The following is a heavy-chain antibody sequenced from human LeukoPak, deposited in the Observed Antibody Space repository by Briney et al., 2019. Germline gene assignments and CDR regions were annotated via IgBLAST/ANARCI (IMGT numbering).Heavy chain of an antibody. CDR2: ISSSSSYI. CDR3: AREAGGSYRISDY. D-gene: IGHD5-18*01. V-gene: IGHV3-21*01. J-gene: IGHJ4*02. CDR1: GFTFSSFS. Sequence: PGGSLRLSCAASGFTFSSFSMNWVRQAPGKGLEWVSSISSSSSYIYYADSVKGRFTISRDNAKNSLYLQMNSLRAEDTAVYYCAREAGGSYRISDYWGQGTLVTVSS.